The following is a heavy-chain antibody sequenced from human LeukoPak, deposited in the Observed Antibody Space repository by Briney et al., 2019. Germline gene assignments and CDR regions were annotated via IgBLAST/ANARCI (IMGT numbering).Heavy chain of an antibody. J-gene: IGHJ6*02. V-gene: IGHV1-3*01. CDR2: INAGNGNT. Sequence: ASVKVSCKASGYTFTSYAMHWVRQAPGQRLEWMGWINAGNGNTKYSQKFQGRVTITRDTSASTAYMELSSLRSEDTAVYYCARGTADVVPAANGDNYYGMDVWGQGTTVTVSS. CDR1: GYTFTSYA. D-gene: IGHD2-2*01. CDR3: ARGTADVVPAANGDNYYGMDV.